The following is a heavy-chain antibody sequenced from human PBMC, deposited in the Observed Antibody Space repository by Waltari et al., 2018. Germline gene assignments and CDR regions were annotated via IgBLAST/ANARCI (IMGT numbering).Heavy chain of an antibody. J-gene: IGHJ4*02. D-gene: IGHD2-21*02. CDR2: IYSGGTT. V-gene: IGHV3-53*01. Sequence: EVQLVESGGGLIQPGGSLGLSCVASGVTVSNNYMTWPRQAPGKGLELVSLIYSGGTTYYADSVRGRFTISRDGSKNTVYLQMNSLRAEDTAVYFCARNQVETALGYWGQGTLVTVSS. CDR1: GVTVSNNY. CDR3: ARNQVETALGY.